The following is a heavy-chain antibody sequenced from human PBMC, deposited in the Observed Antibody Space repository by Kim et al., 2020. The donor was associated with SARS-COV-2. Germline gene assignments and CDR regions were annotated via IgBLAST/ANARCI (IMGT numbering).Heavy chain of an antibody. V-gene: IGHV3-11*05. Sequence: GGSLRLSCAASGFTFSDYYMSWIRQAPGKGLEWVSYISSSSSYTNYAYSVKGRVTISRDNAKNSLYLQMNSLRAEDTAVYYCARVGYDYVWGSYRDYYYYYCMDVWGRETTVTVS. CDR3: ARVGYDYVWGSYRDYYYYYCMDV. J-gene: IGHJ6*04. D-gene: IGHD3-16*02. CDR2: ISSSSSYT. CDR1: GFTFSDYY.